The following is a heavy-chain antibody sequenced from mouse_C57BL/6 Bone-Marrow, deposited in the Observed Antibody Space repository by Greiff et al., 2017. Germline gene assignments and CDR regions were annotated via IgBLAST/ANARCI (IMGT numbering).Heavy chain of an antibody. CDR3: ARLPNSYAMDY. CDR1: GYTFTSYW. J-gene: IGHJ4*01. D-gene: IGHD4-1*02. Sequence: QVQLQQPGAELVKPGASVKMSCKASGYTFTSYWITWVKQRPGQGLEWIGDIYPGGGYTNYNEKFKGKATLTADKSSSTAYMQFSSLTSEDSAIYYCARLPNSYAMDYWGQGTSVTGSS. CDR2: IYPGGGYT. V-gene: IGHV1-55*01.